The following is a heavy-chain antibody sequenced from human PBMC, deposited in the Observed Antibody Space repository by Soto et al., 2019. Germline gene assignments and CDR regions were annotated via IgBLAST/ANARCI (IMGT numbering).Heavy chain of an antibody. CDR3: AKDRGPYCSGGICYPPSWFDP. CDR2: ITGIDGRT. Sequence: GWSLRVSCVGSGFTFGNYAMSWVRQAPGKGLEWVSSITGIDGRTYYADSVKGRFTISRDNPKNTLYLQMNNLRAEDTAMFYCAKDRGPYCSGGICYPPSWFDPWGQGTQVTVSS. J-gene: IGHJ5*02. D-gene: IGHD2-15*01. V-gene: IGHV3-23*01. CDR1: GFTFGNYA.